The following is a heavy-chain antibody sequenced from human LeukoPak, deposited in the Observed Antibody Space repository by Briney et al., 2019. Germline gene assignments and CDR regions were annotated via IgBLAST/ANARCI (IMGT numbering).Heavy chain of an antibody. CDR2: ISWDGGSA. J-gene: IGHJ6*03. Sequence: GGSLRLSCAASGFTFDDYAMYWVRQAPGKGLEWVSLISWDGGSAYYADSVKGRFTISRDNSKNSLYLQMNSLRGEDTALYYCSKGYHRCSGTSCPTSYYYYMDVWGKGTTVTVSS. V-gene: IGHV3-43D*03. D-gene: IGHD2-2*01. CDR1: GFTFDDYA. CDR3: SKGYHRCSGTSCPTSYYYYMDV.